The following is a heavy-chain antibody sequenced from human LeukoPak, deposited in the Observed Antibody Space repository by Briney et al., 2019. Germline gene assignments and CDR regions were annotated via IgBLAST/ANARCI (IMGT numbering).Heavy chain of an antibody. J-gene: IGHJ4*02. Sequence: GGSLSLSCAASGFTFGTYGMHWVRQAPGKGLEWVAFIRYDGSNKYYADSVKDRFTISRDNSKNTLYLHMNSLRAEGTAMYFCAKDKDPWKSTSISDFDYWGQGTLVTVSS. CDR2: IRYDGSNK. CDR1: GFTFGTYG. V-gene: IGHV3-30*02. CDR3: AKDKDPWKSTSISDFDY. D-gene: IGHD1-1*01.